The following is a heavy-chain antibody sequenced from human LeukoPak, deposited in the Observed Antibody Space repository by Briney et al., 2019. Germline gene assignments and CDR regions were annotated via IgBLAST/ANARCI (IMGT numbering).Heavy chain of an antibody. CDR3: ARDPNGDYIGAFEF. J-gene: IGHJ3*01. D-gene: IGHD4-17*01. CDR1: GFTFGSST. V-gene: IGHV3-7*03. CDR2: MKEDGTEI. Sequence: GGSLRLSCVVSGFTFGSSTMTWVRQVPGKGLEWVAKMKEDGTEIHYVDSVKGRFTISRDNAKNSLYLEMNSLRAEDTAQYFCARDPNGDYIGAFEFWGRGTVVTVS.